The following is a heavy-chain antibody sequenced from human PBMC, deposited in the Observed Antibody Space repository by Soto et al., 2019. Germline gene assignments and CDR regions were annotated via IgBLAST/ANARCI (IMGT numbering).Heavy chain of an antibody. CDR1: GYTFTSYG. D-gene: IGHD1-1*01. Sequence: QVHLVQSGAEVKKPGASVKVSCKVSGYTFTSYGITWVRQAPGQGLEWMGWISAHNGNTDYAQKLQGRVIVTRDTSTSTAYMELRSLISDDTAVYYCARGRYGDYCGQGALVTVSS. V-gene: IGHV1-18*01. CDR3: ARGRYGDY. J-gene: IGHJ4*02. CDR2: ISAHNGNT.